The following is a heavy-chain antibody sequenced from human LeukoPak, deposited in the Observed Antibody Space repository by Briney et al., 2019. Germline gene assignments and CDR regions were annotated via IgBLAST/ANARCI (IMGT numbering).Heavy chain of an antibody. V-gene: IGHV4-39*01. J-gene: IGHJ3*02. CDR1: GGSISSSSYY. CDR2: IYYSGST. CDR3: ATALYYDFWSGYYSQNDAFDI. D-gene: IGHD3-3*01. Sequence: SETLSLTCTVSGGSISSSSYYWGWIRQPPGKGLEWIGSIYYSGSTYYNPSLKSRVTISVDTSKNQFSLKLSSVTAADTAVYYCATALYYDFWSGYYSQNDAFDIWGQGTMVTVSS.